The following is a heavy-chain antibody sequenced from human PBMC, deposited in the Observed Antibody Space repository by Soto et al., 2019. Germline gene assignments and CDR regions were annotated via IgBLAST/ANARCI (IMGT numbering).Heavy chain of an antibody. V-gene: IGHV1-69*01. CDR2: IIPIFGTA. D-gene: IGHD3-3*01. Sequence: QVQLVQSGAEVQKPGSSVKVSCKASGGTFSSYAISWVRQAPGQGLEWMGGIIPIFGTANYAQKFQGRVTITADESTSTAYMELSSLRSEDTAVYYCARGSGFWSGYYTDYYYYGMDVWGQGTTVTVSS. CDR3: ARGSGFWSGYYTDYYYYGMDV. CDR1: GGTFSSYA. J-gene: IGHJ6*02.